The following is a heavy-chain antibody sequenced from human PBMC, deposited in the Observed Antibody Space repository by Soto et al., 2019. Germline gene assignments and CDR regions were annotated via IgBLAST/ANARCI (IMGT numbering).Heavy chain of an antibody. Sequence: SETLSLTCTVSSGSISSSTYYWGWIRQPPGKGLEWIGNIYYSGNTYYNPSLKSRVTISVDTSKNQFSLKLNSVTAADTAVYYCARHWSGPAGMWYLDYCGQGTLVTVSS. CDR3: ARHWSGPAGMWYLDY. CDR2: IYYSGNT. D-gene: IGHD2-2*01. CDR1: SGSISSSTYY. V-gene: IGHV4-39*01. J-gene: IGHJ4*02.